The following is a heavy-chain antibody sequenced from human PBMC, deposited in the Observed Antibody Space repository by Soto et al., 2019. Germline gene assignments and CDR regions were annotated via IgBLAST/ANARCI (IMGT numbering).Heavy chain of an antibody. CDR3: AKAHYYDSPADWFDP. CDR2: ISGSGGST. Sequence: PGGSLRLSCAASGFTFSSYAMSWVRQAPGKGLEWVSAISGSGGSTYYADYVKGRFTISRDNSKNTLYLQMNSLRAEDTAVYYCAKAHYYDSPADWFDPWGQGALVTVSS. CDR1: GFTFSSYA. D-gene: IGHD3-22*01. V-gene: IGHV3-23*01. J-gene: IGHJ5*02.